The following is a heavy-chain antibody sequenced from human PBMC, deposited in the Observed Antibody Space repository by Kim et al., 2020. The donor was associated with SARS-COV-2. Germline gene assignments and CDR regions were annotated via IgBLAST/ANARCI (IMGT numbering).Heavy chain of an antibody. D-gene: IGHD6-6*01. J-gene: IGHJ4*02. Sequence: YSPSFQGQVTISADKSISTAYLQWSSLKASDTAMYYCATTYSSSSEFDYWGQGTLVTVSS. V-gene: IGHV5-51*01. CDR3: ATTYSSSSEFDY.